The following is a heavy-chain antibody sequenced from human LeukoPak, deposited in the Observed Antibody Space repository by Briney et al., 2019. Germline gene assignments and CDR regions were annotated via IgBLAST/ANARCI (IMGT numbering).Heavy chain of an antibody. CDR1: GFTFSTYH. J-gene: IGHJ4*02. V-gene: IGHV3-30*03. Sequence: GGSLRLSCAASGFTFSTYHIHWVRQAPGKGLEWVAVISSDGSNIDYVDSVKGRSTISRDNSKNTVYLQMNSLGEEDTAVYYCARDRIQAWSYVGLFDYWGQGTLVTVSS. CDR3: ARDRIQAWSYVGLFDY. CDR2: ISSDGSNI. D-gene: IGHD5-18*01.